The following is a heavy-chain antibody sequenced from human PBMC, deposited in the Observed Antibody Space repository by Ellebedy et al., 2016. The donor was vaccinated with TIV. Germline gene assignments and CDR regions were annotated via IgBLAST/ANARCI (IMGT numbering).Heavy chain of an antibody. D-gene: IGHD2-21*01. J-gene: IGHJ3*01. V-gene: IGHV1-24*01. CDR2: FDPEDGET. CDR1: GYSLTELS. Sequence: AASVKVSCKVSGYSLTELSMHWVRQAPGKGLEWMGGFDPEDGETTYAQKFQGRIILTEDTSSDTAYMELSNLRSEDTAVYFCATDSSKSRLVMVAPAQAFDVWGQGTLVTVSS. CDR3: ATDSSKSRLVMVAPAQAFDV.